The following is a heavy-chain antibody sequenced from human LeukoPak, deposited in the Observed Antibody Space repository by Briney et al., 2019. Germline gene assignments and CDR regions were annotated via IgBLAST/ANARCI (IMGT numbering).Heavy chain of an antibody. V-gene: IGHV3-66*02. CDR2: VYSGGST. CDR3: ARGIHYYDSSGSAAFDY. Sequence: GGSLRLSCAASGFTVSSNYMSWVRQAPGKGLEWVSVVYSGGSTYYADSVKGRFTISRDNSKNTLYLQMNSLRAEDTAVYYCARGIHYYDSSGSAAFDYWGQGTLVTVSS. CDR1: GFTVSSNY. D-gene: IGHD3-22*01. J-gene: IGHJ4*02.